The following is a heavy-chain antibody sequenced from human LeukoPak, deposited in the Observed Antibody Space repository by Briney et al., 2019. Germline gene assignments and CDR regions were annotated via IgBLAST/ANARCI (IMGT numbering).Heavy chain of an antibody. J-gene: IGHJ4*02. D-gene: IGHD3-10*01. Sequence: GGSLRLSCAASGFTFSSYGMHWVRQAPGKGLEWVAVIWYDGSNKYYADSVKGRFTISRDNSKNTLYLQMNSPRAEDTAVYYCAKDYSILMVRGVYDYWGQGTLVTVSS. CDR3: AKDYSILMVRGVYDY. CDR2: IWYDGSNK. V-gene: IGHV3-33*06. CDR1: GFTFSSYG.